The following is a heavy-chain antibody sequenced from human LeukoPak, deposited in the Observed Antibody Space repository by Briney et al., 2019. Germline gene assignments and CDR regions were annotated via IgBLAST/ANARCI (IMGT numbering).Heavy chain of an antibody. CDR3: ARARLYYYDSSGYYDY. CDR2: IRYDGSNK. D-gene: IGHD3-22*01. V-gene: IGHV3-30*02. J-gene: IGHJ4*02. CDR1: GFTFSSYG. Sequence: GGSLRLSCAASGFTFSSYGMHWVRQAPGKGLEWVAFIRYDGSNKYYADSVKGRFTISRDNSKNTLYLQMNSLRAEDTAVYYCARARLYYYDSSGYYDYWGQGTLVTVSS.